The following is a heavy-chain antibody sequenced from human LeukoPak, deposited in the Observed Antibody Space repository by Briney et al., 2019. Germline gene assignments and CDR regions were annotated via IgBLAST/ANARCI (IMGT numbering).Heavy chain of an antibody. J-gene: IGHJ6*02. CDR3: ARSPLHYYDSSGYYYDYYYGMDV. Sequence: SVKVSCTASGGTFSSYAINWVRQAPGQGLEWMGGIIPIFGTANYAQKFQGRVTITADESTSTAYMELSSLRSEDTAVYYCARSPLHYYDSSGYYYDYYYGMDVWGQGTLVTVSS. D-gene: IGHD3-22*01. V-gene: IGHV1-69*13. CDR2: IIPIFGTA. CDR1: GGTFSSYA.